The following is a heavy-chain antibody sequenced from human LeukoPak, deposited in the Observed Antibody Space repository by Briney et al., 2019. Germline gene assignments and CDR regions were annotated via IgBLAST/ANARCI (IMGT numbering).Heavy chain of an antibody. J-gene: IGHJ5*02. CDR1: GFTFNSYA. V-gene: IGHV3-23*01. CDR3: AKDLKRWQQLRWFDP. D-gene: IGHD6-13*01. Sequence: PGGSLRLSCAASGFTFNSYAMSWVRQAPGKGLEWVSAISGSGGSTYYADSVKGRFTISRDNSKNTLYLQMNSLRAEDTAVYYCAKDLKRWQQLRWFDPWGEGTLVTVSS. CDR2: ISGSGGST.